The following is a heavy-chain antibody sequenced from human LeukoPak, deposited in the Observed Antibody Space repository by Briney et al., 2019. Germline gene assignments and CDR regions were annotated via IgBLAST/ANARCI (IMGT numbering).Heavy chain of an antibody. V-gene: IGHV3-7*01. Sequence: PGGSLRLSCAASGFTFSSYWMSWVRQAPGKGLEWVANIKQDGSEKYYVDSVKGRFTISRDNAKNSLYLQMNSLRAEDTAVYYCATQPGTWHYYYYYYMDVWGKGTTVTVSS. J-gene: IGHJ6*03. CDR3: ATQPGTWHYYYYYYMDV. D-gene: IGHD7-27*01. CDR2: IKQDGSEK. CDR1: GFTFSSYW.